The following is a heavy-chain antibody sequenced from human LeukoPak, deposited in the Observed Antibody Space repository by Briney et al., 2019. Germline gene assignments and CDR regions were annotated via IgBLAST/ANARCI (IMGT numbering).Heavy chain of an antibody. CDR1: GGTFSSYA. CDR3: ARDVSGYSGFYWFDP. Sequence: SVKVSCKASGGTFSSYAISWVRQAPGQGLEWMGGIIPIFGTANYAQKFQGRVTITADESTSTAYMELSSLRSEDTAVYYCARDVSGYSGFYWFDPWGQGTLVTVSS. V-gene: IGHV1-69*13. D-gene: IGHD5-12*01. CDR2: IIPIFGTA. J-gene: IGHJ5*02.